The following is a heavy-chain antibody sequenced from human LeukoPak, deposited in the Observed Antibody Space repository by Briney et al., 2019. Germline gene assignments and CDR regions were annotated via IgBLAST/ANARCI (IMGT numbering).Heavy chain of an antibody. CDR2: INSDGSST. Sequence: PGRSLRLSCAASGLTFSSYWMHWVRQAPGKGPVWVSRINSDGSSTYYADSVKGRFTISRDNAKNTLYLQMNSLRAEDTAVYYCARDLIQGGTDGNYFVYWVQGGLVTVSP. CDR3: ARDLIQGGTDGNYFVY. V-gene: IGHV3-74*01. J-gene: IGHJ4*02. D-gene: IGHD5-18*01. CDR1: GLTFSSYW.